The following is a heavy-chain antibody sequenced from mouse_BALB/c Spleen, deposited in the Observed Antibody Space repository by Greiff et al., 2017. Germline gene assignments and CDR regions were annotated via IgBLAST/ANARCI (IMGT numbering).Heavy chain of an antibody. CDR2: IYPGDGDT. V-gene: IGHV1-80*01. J-gene: IGHJ3*01. Sequence: QVQLKQSGAELVRPGSSVKISCKASGYAFSSYWMNWVKQRPGQGLEWIGQIYPGDGDTNYNGKFKGKATLTADKSSSTAYMQLSSLTSEDSAVYFCARSGGNYDFAYWGQGTLVTVSA. CDR3: ARSGGNYDFAY. CDR1: GYAFSSYW. D-gene: IGHD2-1*01.